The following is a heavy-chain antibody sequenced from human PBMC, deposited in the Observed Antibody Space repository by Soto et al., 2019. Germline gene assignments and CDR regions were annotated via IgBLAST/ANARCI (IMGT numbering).Heavy chain of an antibody. Sequence: SETLSLTCGVSGGSISSVGYSWNWIRQPPGKGLEWIGYIYYSGSTNYNPSLKSRVTIPVDTSKNQFSLKLSSVTAADTAVYYCARGLSDYGSGSYYSWFDPWGQGTLVTVSS. V-gene: IGHV4-61*08. D-gene: IGHD3-10*01. CDR1: GGSISSVGYS. CDR3: ARGLSDYGSGSYYSWFDP. CDR2: IYYSGST. J-gene: IGHJ5*02.